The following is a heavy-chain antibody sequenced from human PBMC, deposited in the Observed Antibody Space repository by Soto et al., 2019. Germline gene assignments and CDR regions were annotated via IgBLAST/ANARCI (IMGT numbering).Heavy chain of an antibody. CDR2: IIPIFGTA. Sequence: QVQLVQSGAEVKKPGSSVKVSCKASGGTFSSYAISWVRQAPGQGLEWMGGIIPIFGTANYAQQFQGRVTITADESTSTAYMELSSLRSEDTAVYYCAMGLYCSGGSCYGWFDPWGQGTLVTVSS. V-gene: IGHV1-69*01. J-gene: IGHJ5*02. D-gene: IGHD2-15*01. CDR1: GGTFSSYA. CDR3: AMGLYCSGGSCYGWFDP.